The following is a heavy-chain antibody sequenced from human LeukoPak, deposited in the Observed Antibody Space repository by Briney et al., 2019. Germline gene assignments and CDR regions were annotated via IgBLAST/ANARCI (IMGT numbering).Heavy chain of an antibody. J-gene: IGHJ4*02. CDR1: GGSISSGSYY. D-gene: IGHD6-19*01. CDR2: IYTSGST. CDR3: ARGRMPGIAVAGNLDYFDY. Sequence: PSETLSLTCTVSGGSISSGSYYWSWIRQPAGKGLEWIGRIYTSGSTNYNPSLKSRVTISVDTSKNQFSLKLRSVTAADTAVYYCARGRMPGIAVAGNLDYFDYWGQGTLVTVSS. V-gene: IGHV4-61*02.